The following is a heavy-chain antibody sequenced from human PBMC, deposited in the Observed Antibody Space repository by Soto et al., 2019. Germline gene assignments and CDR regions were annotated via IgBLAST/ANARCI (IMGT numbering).Heavy chain of an antibody. V-gene: IGHV3-30*18. CDR1: GLTFSSYG. CDR3: AKSREISALYYYAYGMAV. Sequence: QVQLVESGGGVVQPGRSLRRSCAASGLTFSSYGMHWVRQAPGKGLEWVAVISYDGSNKYYADSVKGRFTISRDNSKNTRYLPMNSLRAEDTAVYYCAKSREISALYYYAYGMAVWGQGTKVPVSS. J-gene: IGHJ6*02. CDR2: ISYDGSNK. D-gene: IGHD6-6*01.